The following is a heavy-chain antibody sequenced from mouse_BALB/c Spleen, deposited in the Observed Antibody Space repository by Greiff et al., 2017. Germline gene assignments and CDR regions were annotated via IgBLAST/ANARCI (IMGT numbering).Heavy chain of an antibody. CDR2: IDPETGGT. Sequence: VKLQESGAELVRPGASVTLSCKASGYTFTDYEMHWVKQTPVHGLEWIGAIDPETGGTAYNQKFKGKATLTADKSSSTAYMELRSLTSEDSAVYYCTRGANWDGLAYGGQGTLVTVSA. CDR3: TRGANWDGLAY. D-gene: IGHD4-1*01. V-gene: IGHV1-15*01. J-gene: IGHJ3*01. CDR1: GYTFTDYE.